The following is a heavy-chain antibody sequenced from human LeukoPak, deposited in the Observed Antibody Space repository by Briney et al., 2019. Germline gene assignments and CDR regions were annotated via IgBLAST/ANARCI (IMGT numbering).Heavy chain of an antibody. V-gene: IGHV3-23*01. CDR1: GFTFSSYA. D-gene: IGHD3-10*01. J-gene: IGHJ6*02. CDR2: ISGSGGST. CDR3: AKFGRWDYGSGSYPDYYYYGMDV. Sequence: GGSLRLSCAASGFTFSSYAMSWVRQAPGKGLEWVSAISGSGGSTYYADSVKGRFTISRDNSKNTLYLQMNSLRAEDTAVYYCAKFGRWDYGSGSYPDYYYYGMDVWGQGTTVTVSS.